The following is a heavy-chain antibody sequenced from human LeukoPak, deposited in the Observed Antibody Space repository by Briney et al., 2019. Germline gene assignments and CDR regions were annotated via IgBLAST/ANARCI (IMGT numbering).Heavy chain of an antibody. CDR1: RFTFGDYA. Sequence: GRSLRLSCTASRFTFGDYAMSWFRQAPGKGREGVGFIRSKAYGGTTEYAASVKGRFTISRDDSKSLAYLQMNSLKTEDTAVYYCTREEWELLRSHYYYYMDVWGKGTTVTVSS. J-gene: IGHJ6*03. D-gene: IGHD1-26*01. CDR2: IRSKAYGGTT. V-gene: IGHV3-49*03. CDR3: TREEWELLRSHYYYYMDV.